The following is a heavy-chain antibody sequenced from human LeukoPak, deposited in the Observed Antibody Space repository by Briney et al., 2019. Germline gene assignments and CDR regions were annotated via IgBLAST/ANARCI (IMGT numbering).Heavy chain of an antibody. CDR2: ISAYNGNT. Sequence: GASVKVSCKASGYTFTNYGISWVRQAPGQGLEWMGWISAYNGNTNYAQKIQGRVTMTTDTSTSTAYMELRSLRSDDTAVYYYARRKTITGDSWFDPWGQGTLVTVSS. CDR3: ARRKTITGDSWFDP. V-gene: IGHV1-18*01. J-gene: IGHJ5*02. CDR1: GYTFTNYG. D-gene: IGHD7-27*01.